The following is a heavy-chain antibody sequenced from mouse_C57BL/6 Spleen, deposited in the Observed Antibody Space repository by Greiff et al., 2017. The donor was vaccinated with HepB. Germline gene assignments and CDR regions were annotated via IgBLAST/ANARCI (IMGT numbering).Heavy chain of an antibody. CDR3: ARVGSSGSFAY. J-gene: IGHJ3*01. CDR1: GYTFTDYY. CDR2: IGPGSGST. Sequence: VKLQESGAELVKPGASVKISCKASGYTFTDYYINWVKQRPGQGLEWIGKIGPGSGSTYYTEKFKGKSTLTADKSSSTAYTQLSSLTSEDSAVYCCARVGSSGSFAYWGQGTLVTVSA. V-gene: IGHV1-77*01. D-gene: IGHD3-2*02.